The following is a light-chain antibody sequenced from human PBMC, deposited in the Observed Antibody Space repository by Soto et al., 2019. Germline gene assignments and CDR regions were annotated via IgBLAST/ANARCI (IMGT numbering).Light chain of an antibody. CDR3: NSYASVNSPVL. CDR2: GVS. CDR1: SSDVGGYNY. V-gene: IGLV2-14*03. Sequence: QSVLTQPASLSGSPGQSITISCTGTSSDVGGYNYVSWYQQHPGKAPRLMIYGVSNRPLGVSYRFSGSKSGNTASLTISGLQYEDEADYYCNSYASVNSPVLFGGGNQLTVL. J-gene: IGLJ2*01.